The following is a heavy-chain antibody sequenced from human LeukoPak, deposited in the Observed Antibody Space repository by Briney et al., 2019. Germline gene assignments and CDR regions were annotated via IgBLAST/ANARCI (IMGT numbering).Heavy chain of an antibody. Sequence: SETLSLTCTVSGGSISSGGYYWSWIRQHPGKGLEWIGYIYYSGSTYYNPSLKSRVTMSVDTSKNQFSLKLSSVTAADTAVYYCARDSGELLWFGESPYGMDVWGQGTTVTVSS. CDR1: GGSISSGGYY. CDR3: ARDSGELLWFGESPYGMDV. V-gene: IGHV4-31*03. CDR2: IYYSGST. J-gene: IGHJ6*02. D-gene: IGHD3-10*01.